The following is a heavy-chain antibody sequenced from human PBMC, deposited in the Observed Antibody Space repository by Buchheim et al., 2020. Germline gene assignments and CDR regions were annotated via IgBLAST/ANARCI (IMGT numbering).Heavy chain of an antibody. CDR2: IKQDGSDK. Sequence: EVQLVESGGGLVQPGGSLRLSCAASGFTFSTYWMSWVRQAPGKGLEWVAKIKQDGSDKYYLDSVKGRFTISRDNTKNSLSLQMDSLRAEDTAVYYCVRDWTYSHGSGSSFDSWGQGTL. V-gene: IGHV3-7*01. CDR1: GFTFSTYW. J-gene: IGHJ4*02. CDR3: VRDWTYSHGSGSSFDS. D-gene: IGHD3-10*01.